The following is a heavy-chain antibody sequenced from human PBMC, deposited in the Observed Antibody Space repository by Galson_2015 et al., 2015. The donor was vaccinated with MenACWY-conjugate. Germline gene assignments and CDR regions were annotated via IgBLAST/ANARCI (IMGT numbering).Heavy chain of an antibody. CDR2: LDWRDNK. V-gene: IGHV2-70*11. CDR3: ARMHIVLDATDAFDI. D-gene: IGHD3-22*01. Sequence: PALVKPTQTLTLTCTFSGFSLSTYEMCIYWVRQPPGKALEWLARLDWRDNKYYTTSLKTRLSLSKDTSTNQVVLTMTNVGPVDPAMYYCARMHIVLDATDAFDIWGQGTMVTVSS. CDR1: GFSLSTYEMC. J-gene: IGHJ3*02.